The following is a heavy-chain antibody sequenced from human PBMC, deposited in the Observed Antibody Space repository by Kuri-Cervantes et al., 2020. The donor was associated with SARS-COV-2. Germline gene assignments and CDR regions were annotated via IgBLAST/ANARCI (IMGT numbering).Heavy chain of an antibody. D-gene: IGHD4-11*01. J-gene: IGHJ6*03. Sequence: GESLKSSCAASGCTFSSYSMNWVRQAPGKGLEWVSSISSSSSYIYYADSVKGRFTISRDNAKNSLYLQMNSLRAEDTAVYYCARLPTVTTPHYYYYYMDVWGKGTTVTVSS. V-gene: IGHV3-21*01. CDR1: GCTFSSYS. CDR2: ISSSSSYI. CDR3: ARLPTVTTPHYYYYYMDV.